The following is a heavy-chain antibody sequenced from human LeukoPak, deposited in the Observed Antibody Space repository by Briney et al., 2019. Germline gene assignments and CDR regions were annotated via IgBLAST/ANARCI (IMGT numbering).Heavy chain of an antibody. J-gene: IGHJ3*01. V-gene: IGHV4-34*03. CDR2: INHSGST. Sequence: PSETLSLTCAVYGGSFSGYYWSWIRQPPGKGLEWIGEINHSGSTYYNPSLKSRVTVSADTSKNQFSLKVTSVTAADTALYYCININTIVWGQGTMVTVSS. CDR1: GGSFSGYY. D-gene: IGHD3-3*02. CDR3: ININTIV.